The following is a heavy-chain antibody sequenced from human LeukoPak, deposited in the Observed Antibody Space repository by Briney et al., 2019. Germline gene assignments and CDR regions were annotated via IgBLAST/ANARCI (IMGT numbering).Heavy chain of an antibody. J-gene: IGHJ4*02. Sequence: PSETLSLTCTVSGGSISSYYWSWIRQPPGKGLEWIGYIYYSGSTNYNPSLKSRVTISVDTSKNQFSLKMSSVTAADTAVYYCGRSDSSGYYYGVRSFAWAYRGQGTLVTVSS. CDR2: IYYSGST. CDR1: GGSISSYY. D-gene: IGHD3-22*01. V-gene: IGHV4-59*08. CDR3: GRSDSSGYYYGVRSFAWAY.